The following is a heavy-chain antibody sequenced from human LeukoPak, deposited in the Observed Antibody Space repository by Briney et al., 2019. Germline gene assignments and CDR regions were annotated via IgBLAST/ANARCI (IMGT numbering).Heavy chain of an antibody. Sequence: KSSETLSLTCTVSGDSISSSSYYWGWIRQPPGKGLEWIGSIFHSGSTYYNPSLKSRVTISVDTSKNQFSLKLTSVTAADTAVYCCARSWFSTGPADYWGQGTLVTVSS. J-gene: IGHJ4*02. CDR3: ARSWFSTGPADY. CDR2: IFHSGST. CDR1: GDSISSSSYY. D-gene: IGHD6-13*01. V-gene: IGHV4-39*01.